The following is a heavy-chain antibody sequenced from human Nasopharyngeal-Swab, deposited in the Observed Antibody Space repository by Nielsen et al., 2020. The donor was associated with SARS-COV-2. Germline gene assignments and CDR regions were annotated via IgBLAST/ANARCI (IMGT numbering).Heavy chain of an antibody. Sequence: GGSLRLSCAASGFTFGSFAMNWVRQAPGKGLEWVSSIRSTTSYRNYADSVKGRFTISRDNAKNSLYLQMNSLRAEDTAVYYCARAYCGGDCSNYYFDYWGQGTLVTVYS. J-gene: IGHJ4*02. CDR1: GFTFGSFA. D-gene: IGHD2-21*02. V-gene: IGHV3-21*01. CDR3: ARAYCGGDCSNYYFDY. CDR2: IRSTTSYR.